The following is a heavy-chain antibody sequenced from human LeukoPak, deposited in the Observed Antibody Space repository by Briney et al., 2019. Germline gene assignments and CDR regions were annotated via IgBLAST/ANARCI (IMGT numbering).Heavy chain of an antibody. D-gene: IGHD3-9*01. J-gene: IGHJ3*02. CDR2: IYTSGST. Sequence: SETLSLTCTVSGGSISSGSYYWSWIRQPAGKGLEWIGHIYTSGSTNYNPSLKSRVTISVDTSKNQFSLKLSSVTAADTAVYYCARDNRYYDILTGYQDDAFDIWGQGTMVTVSS. CDR1: GGSISSGSYY. CDR3: ARDNRYYDILTGYQDDAFDI. V-gene: IGHV4-61*09.